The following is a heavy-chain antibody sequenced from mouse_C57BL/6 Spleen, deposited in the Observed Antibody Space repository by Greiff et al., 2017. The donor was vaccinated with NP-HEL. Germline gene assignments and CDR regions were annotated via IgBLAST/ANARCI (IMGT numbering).Heavy chain of an antibody. V-gene: IGHV3-6*01. CDR2: ISYDGSN. Sequence: VQLQQSGPGLVKPSQSLSLTCSVTGYSITSGYYWNWIRQFPGNKLEWMGYISYDGSNNYNPTLKNRNSITRDTSKNQFFLKLNSVTTEDTATYYYARGAVGDYWGQGTTLTVSS. J-gene: IGHJ2*01. CDR1: GYSITSGYY. D-gene: IGHD6-1*01. CDR3: ARGAVGDY.